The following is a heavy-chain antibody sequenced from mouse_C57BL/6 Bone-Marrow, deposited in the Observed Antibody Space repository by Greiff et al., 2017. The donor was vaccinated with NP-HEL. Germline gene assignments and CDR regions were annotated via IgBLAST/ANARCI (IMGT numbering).Heavy chain of an antibody. CDR3: ARGANWHDY. CDR1: GYTFTDYY. Sequence: EVQLQQSGPELVKPGASVKISCKASGYTFTDYYMNWVKQSHGKSLEWIGDINPNNGGTSYNQKFKGKATLTVDKSSSTAYMELRSLTSEDSAVYYCARGANWHDYWGQGTTLTVSS. D-gene: IGHD4-1*01. V-gene: IGHV1-26*01. CDR2: INPNNGGT. J-gene: IGHJ2*01.